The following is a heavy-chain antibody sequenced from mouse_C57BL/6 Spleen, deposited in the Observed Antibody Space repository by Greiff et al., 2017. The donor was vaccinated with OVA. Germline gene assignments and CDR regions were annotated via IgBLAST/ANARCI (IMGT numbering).Heavy chain of an antibody. Sequence: VQLQQPGADLVKPGASVKLSCKASGYTFTSYWMHWVKQRPVQGLEWIGNIDPTGSNTNYNEKFKGKATLTVDKSSSTAYMQLSSLTSEDSAVYASARSLINTGSYKSLDVWGTGTTVTVSS. CDR1: GYTFTSYW. CDR3: ARSLINTGSYKSLDV. D-gene: IGHD1-1*02. CDR2: IDPTGSNT. J-gene: IGHJ1*03. V-gene: IGHV1-69*02.